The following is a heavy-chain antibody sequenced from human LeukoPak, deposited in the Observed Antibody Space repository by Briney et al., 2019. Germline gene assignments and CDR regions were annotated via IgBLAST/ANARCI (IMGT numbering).Heavy chain of an antibody. V-gene: IGHV4-34*01. CDR3: ARGMGVFDY. CDR2: INHSGST. CDR1: GGSFSGYY. D-gene: IGHD3-10*01. Sequence: SETLSLTCAVYGGSFSGYYWSWIRQPPGKGLEWIGEINHSGSTNYNPSLKSRVTISVDTSKNQFSLKLSSVTAADTAVYYCARGMGVFDYWGQGTLVTVSS. J-gene: IGHJ4*02.